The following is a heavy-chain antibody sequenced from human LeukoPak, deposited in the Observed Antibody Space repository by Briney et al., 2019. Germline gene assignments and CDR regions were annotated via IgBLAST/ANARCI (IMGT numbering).Heavy chain of an antibody. CDR3: ASRPYYYDSSGYYPVDYYYYGMDV. CDR2: FDPEDGET. D-gene: IGHD3-22*01. J-gene: IGHJ6*02. V-gene: IGHV1-24*01. CDR1: GYTFTGYY. Sequence: ASVKVSCKASGYTFTGYYMHWVRQAPGKGLEWMGGFDPEDGETIYAQKFQGRVTMTEDTSTDTAYMELSSLRSEDTAVYYCASRPYYYDSSGYYPVDYYYYGMDVWGQGTTVTVSS.